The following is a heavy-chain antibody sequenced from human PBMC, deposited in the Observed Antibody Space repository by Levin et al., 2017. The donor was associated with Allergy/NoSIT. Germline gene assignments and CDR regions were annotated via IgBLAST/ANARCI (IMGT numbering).Heavy chain of an antibody. J-gene: IGHJ4*02. CDR2: ISSSGSTI. D-gene: IGHD3-3*01. V-gene: IGHV3-48*03. CDR1: GFTFSSYE. CDR3: ARASRLYDFWSGPDY. Sequence: GGSLRLSCAASGFTFSSYEMNWVRQAPGKGLEWVSYISSSGSTIYYADSVKGRFTISRDNAKNSLYLQMNSLRAEDTAVYYCARASRLYDFWSGPDYWGQGTLVTVSS.